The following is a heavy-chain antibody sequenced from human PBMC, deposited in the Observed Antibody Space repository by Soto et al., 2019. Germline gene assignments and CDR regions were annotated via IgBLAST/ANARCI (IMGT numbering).Heavy chain of an antibody. V-gene: IGHV3-21*01. CDR3: ARATRRSTLVRGVTTALDY. CDR2: ISSTGSPM. Sequence: VGSLRLSCEASGFTFKIYDMNWVRQAPGKGLEWVSYISSTGSPMYYAESVKGRFTISRDNAKNSLFLQMNSLRGEDTAIYFCARATRRSTLVRGVTTALDYWGQGALVTV. D-gene: IGHD3-10*01. J-gene: IGHJ4*02. CDR1: GFTFKIYD.